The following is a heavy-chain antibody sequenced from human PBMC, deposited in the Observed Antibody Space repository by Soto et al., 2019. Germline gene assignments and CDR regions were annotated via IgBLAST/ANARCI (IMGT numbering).Heavy chain of an antibody. J-gene: IGHJ4*02. V-gene: IGHV4-59*01. CDR1: GGSISSYY. CDR2: IYYSGST. D-gene: IGHD1-26*01. Sequence: SETLSLTCTVSGGSISSYYWSWIRQPPGKGLEWIGYIYYSGSTNYNPSLKSRVTISVDTSKNQFSLKLSSVTAADTAVYYCASWIGGGSFDYWGQGTLVTVSS. CDR3: ASWIGGGSFDY.